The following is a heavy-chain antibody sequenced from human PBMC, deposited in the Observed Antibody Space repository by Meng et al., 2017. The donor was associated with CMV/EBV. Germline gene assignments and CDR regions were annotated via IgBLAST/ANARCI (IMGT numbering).Heavy chain of an antibody. D-gene: IGHD2-2*02. CDR1: GFTFGAYA. V-gene: IGHV3-49*04. CDR3: TSSYN. Sequence: GGSLRLSCTASGFTFGAYAMGWVRQAPGKGLEWVGFIRSKAYGGTTEYAASVKGRFTISRDDSKSIAYLQMNSLKTEDTAVYYCTSSYNWGQGTLVTVSS. J-gene: IGHJ4*02. CDR2: IRSKAYGGTT.